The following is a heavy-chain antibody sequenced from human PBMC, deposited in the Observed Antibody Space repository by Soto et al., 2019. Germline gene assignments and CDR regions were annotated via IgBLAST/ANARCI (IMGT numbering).Heavy chain of an antibody. V-gene: IGHV3-23*01. D-gene: IGHD3-9*01. CDR3: ERITHRYDALTGPGY. CDR1: GFTFGNYA. J-gene: IGHJ4*02. CDR2: ISGSGGGT. Sequence: SXRLSCSPSGFTFGNYAMTWVRQAPGKGLECVSRISGSGGGTYYADSVKGRFTISRDNSENTLYLHLNSLRVEDTAIYYCERITHRYDALTGPGYWGQGALVTVSS.